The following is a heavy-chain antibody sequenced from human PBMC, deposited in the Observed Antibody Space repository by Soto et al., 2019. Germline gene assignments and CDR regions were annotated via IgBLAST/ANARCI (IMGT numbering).Heavy chain of an antibody. J-gene: IGHJ4*02. D-gene: IGHD1-26*01. CDR1: GYTFSAYY. CDR3: MRGGWGDSPIDY. Sequence: QVYLLQSGAEVKKVGASVKVSCKTSGYTFSAYYVHWARRAPGRGFQWLGWINPSNEITTFSEFFQGRVTMTRDTSTNTVHTELNMLTSDDTAVYYCMRGGWGDSPIDYWGQGTQVTVSS. V-gene: IGHV1-2*02. CDR2: INPSNEIT.